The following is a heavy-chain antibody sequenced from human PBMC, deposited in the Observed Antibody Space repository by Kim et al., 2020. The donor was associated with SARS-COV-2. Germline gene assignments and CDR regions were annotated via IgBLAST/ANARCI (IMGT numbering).Heavy chain of an antibody. V-gene: IGHV3-15*01. CDR1: GFTFSNAW. D-gene: IGHD3-10*01. Sequence: GGSLRLSCAASGFTFSNAWMSWVRQAPGKGLEWVGRIKSKTDGGTTDYAAPVKGRFTISRDDSKNTLYLQMNSLKTEDTAVYYCTTFFGERLRSAYYYYGMDVWGQGTTVTVSS. CDR2: IKSKTDGGTT. J-gene: IGHJ6*02. CDR3: TTFFGERLRSAYYYYGMDV.